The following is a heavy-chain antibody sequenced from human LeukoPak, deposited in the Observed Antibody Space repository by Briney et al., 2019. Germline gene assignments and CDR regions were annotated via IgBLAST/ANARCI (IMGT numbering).Heavy chain of an antibody. V-gene: IGHV3-21*01. CDR2: ISSSSSYI. CDR3: ARRGIAVAGTDY. D-gene: IGHD6-19*01. J-gene: IGHJ4*02. CDR1: GFTFSSYS. Sequence: GGSLRLPCAASGFTFSSYSMNWVRQAPGKGLEWVSSISSSSSYIYYADSVKGRFTISRGNAKNSLYLQMNSLRAEDTAVYYCARRGIAVAGTDYWGQGTLVTVSS.